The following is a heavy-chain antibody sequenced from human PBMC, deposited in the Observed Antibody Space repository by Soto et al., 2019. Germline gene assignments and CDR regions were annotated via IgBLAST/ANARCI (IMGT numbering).Heavy chain of an antibody. CDR2: IKQSGRT. J-gene: IGHJ6*02. CDR1: GGSFSGYY. CDR3: ARGCFGVHSGYDWGGHYYYYGMDV. Sequence: SETLSLTXPVYGGSFSGYYWSWIRQPPGKGLTWIGEIKQSGRTNDSPSLKSRVTISVDTSKNQFSLTLGSVTAADTAVYCCARGCFGVHSGYDWGGHYYYYGMDVWGQGTTVTVSS. D-gene: IGHD5-12*01. V-gene: IGHV4-34*01.